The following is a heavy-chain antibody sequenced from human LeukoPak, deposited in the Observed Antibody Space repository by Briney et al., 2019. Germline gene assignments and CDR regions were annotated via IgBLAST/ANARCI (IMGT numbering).Heavy chain of an antibody. Sequence: PGGSLRLSCAASGFTFSSYAMSWVRQAPGKGLEWVSAISGSGGSTYYADSVKGRFTISRDNSKNTLYLQMNSLRAEDTAVYYCAKDSFWSGYFCDFDYWGQGTLVTVSS. J-gene: IGHJ4*02. D-gene: IGHD3-3*01. CDR2: ISGSGGST. CDR1: GFTFSSYA. V-gene: IGHV3-23*01. CDR3: AKDSFWSGYFCDFDY.